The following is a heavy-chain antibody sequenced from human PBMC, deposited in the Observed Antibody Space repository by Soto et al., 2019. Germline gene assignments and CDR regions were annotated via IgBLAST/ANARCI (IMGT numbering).Heavy chain of an antibody. Sequence: QVQLVESGGGVVKPGRSLRLSCAASGFTFSSYAMHWVRQAPGKGLEWVAVISYDGSNKYYADSVKGRFTISRDNSKNTLYMQMNSLRAEDTAVYYCARDLGGLIYGMDVWGQGTTVTVSS. CDR3: ARDLGGLIYGMDV. CDR2: ISYDGSNK. V-gene: IGHV3-30-3*01. J-gene: IGHJ6*02. D-gene: IGHD3-16*01. CDR1: GFTFSSYA.